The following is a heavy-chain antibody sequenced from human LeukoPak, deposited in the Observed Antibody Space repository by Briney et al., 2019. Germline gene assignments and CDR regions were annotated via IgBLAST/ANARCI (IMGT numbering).Heavy chain of an antibody. Sequence: SVKVSCKASGFTFTSSAVQWVRQARGQRLEWIGWIVVGSGNTNYAQKFQERVTITRDMSTSTAYMELSSLRSEDTAVYYCAADDGGILTAPGDYWGQGTLVTVSS. CDR1: GFTFTSSA. D-gene: IGHD3-9*01. CDR2: IVVGSGNT. V-gene: IGHV1-58*01. CDR3: AADDGGILTAPGDY. J-gene: IGHJ4*02.